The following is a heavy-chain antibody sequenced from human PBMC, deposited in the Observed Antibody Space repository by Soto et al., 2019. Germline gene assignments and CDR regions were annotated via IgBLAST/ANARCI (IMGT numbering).Heavy chain of an antibody. Sequence: QVQLQESGPGLVKPSEPLSLTCTVSGGSISDYYWSWIRQPPGKGLEWVGYIYYTGSTTYNPSLKRRLTLSVDTSKNQFSLKLRSVSAADTAVYYCARLGRWLQALDSWGQGTLVTVSS. CDR2: IYYTGST. D-gene: IGHD5-12*01. V-gene: IGHV4-59*08. CDR3: ARLGRWLQALDS. CDR1: GGSISDYY. J-gene: IGHJ4*02.